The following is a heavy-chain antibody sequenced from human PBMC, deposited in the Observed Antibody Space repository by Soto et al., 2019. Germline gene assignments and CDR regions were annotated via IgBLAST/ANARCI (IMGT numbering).Heavy chain of an antibody. Sequence: TSETLSLTCTVSGGSISSYYWSWIRQPPGKGLEWIGYIYYSGSTNYNPSLKSRVTISVDTSKNQFSLKLSSVTAADTAVYYCARGNALRYFDWLFHDYWGQGTLVTVSS. V-gene: IGHV4-59*01. CDR1: GGSISSYY. CDR3: ARGNALRYFDWLFHDY. CDR2: IYYSGST. J-gene: IGHJ4*02. D-gene: IGHD3-9*01.